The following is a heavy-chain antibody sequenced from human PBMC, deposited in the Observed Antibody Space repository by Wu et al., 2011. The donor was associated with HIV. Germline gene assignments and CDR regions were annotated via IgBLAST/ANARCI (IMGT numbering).Heavy chain of an antibody. V-gene: IGHV1-69*15. CDR1: GGTFSSYA. D-gene: IGHD4-17*01. J-gene: IGHJ5*02. Sequence: QVQLVQSGAEVKKPGSSVKVSCKASGGTFSSYAINWVRQAPGQGPEWMGRVIPVFDTTNYAPRFQGRVTITADESTSTAYMELSSLRSEDTAVYYCARGEGYGDYVRWFDPGAREPWSPSPQ. CDR2: VIPVFDTT. CDR3: ARGEGYGDYVRWFDP.